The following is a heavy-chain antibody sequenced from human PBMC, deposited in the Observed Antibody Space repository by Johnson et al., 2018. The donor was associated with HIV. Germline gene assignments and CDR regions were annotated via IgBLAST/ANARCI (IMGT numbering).Heavy chain of an antibody. J-gene: IGHJ3*02. CDR3: ANGRHYYDSIGPDPDAFDI. V-gene: IGHV3-30*01. D-gene: IGHD3-22*01. CDR2: IRYDGSNK. Sequence: VQLVESGGGVVQPGRSLRLSCAASEFSLSSYAMHWVRQAPGQGLNWVAVIRYDGSNKYYADPVKGRLPIPRDHSKHPPYLQMNSLRAEDPAVYYCANGRHYYDSIGPDPDAFDIWGQGTMVTVSS. CDR1: EFSLSSYA.